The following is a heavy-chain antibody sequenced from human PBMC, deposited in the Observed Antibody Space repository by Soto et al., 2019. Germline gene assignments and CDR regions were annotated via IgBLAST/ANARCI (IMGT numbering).Heavy chain of an antibody. V-gene: IGHV4-31*03. CDR1: GGSISSGGYY. J-gene: IGHJ4*02. CDR2: IYYSGST. CDR3: ARGPSGDKVDY. D-gene: IGHD7-27*01. Sequence: SETLSLTCTVSGGSISSGGYYWSWIRQHPGKGLEWIGYIYYSGSTYYNPSLKSRVTISVDTSKTQFSLKLNSVTAADTAVYYCARGPSGDKVDYWGQGIQVTVSS.